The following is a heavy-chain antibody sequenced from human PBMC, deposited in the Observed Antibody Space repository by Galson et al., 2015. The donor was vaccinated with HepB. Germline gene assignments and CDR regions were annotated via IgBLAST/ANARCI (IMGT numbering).Heavy chain of an antibody. Sequence: SVKVSCKASGGTFSSYAISWVRQAPGQGLEWMGGIIPIFGTANYAQKFQGRVTITADESTSTAYMELSSLRSEDTAVYYCASSGIAVAGPKFGYYYYMDVWGKGTTVTVSS. CDR1: GGTFSSYA. CDR2: IIPIFGTA. CDR3: ASSGIAVAGPKFGYYYYMDV. J-gene: IGHJ6*03. V-gene: IGHV1-69*13. D-gene: IGHD6-19*01.